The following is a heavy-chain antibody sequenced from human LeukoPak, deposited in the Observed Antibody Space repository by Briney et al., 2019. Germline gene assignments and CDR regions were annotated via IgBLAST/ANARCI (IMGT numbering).Heavy chain of an antibody. CDR2: IYYIGST. CDR3: ARRPLWEGFDV. V-gene: IGHV4-59*08. Sequence: SETLSLTCTVSGDSTSSYYWSWIRQPPGKGLEWIGYIYYIGSTNYNPSLKSRVTISVDTSKNQFSLKLSSVTAADTAVYYCARRPLWEGFDVWGQGTMVTVSS. CDR1: GDSTSSYY. J-gene: IGHJ3*01. D-gene: IGHD1-26*01.